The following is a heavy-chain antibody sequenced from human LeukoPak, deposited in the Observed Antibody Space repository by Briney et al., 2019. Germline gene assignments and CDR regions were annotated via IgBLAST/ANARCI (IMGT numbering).Heavy chain of an antibody. D-gene: IGHD4-23*01. CDR3: ARDDYGGNSNLEAFDI. CDR1: GYTFTSYG. CDR2: ISAYNGNT. V-gene: IGHV1-18*01. Sequence: ASVKVSCKASGYTFTSYGISWVRQAPGQGLEWMGWISAYNGNTNYAQKLQGRVTMTTDTSTSTAYMELRSLRSDDTAVYYCARDDYGGNSNLEAFDIWGQGTMVTVSS. J-gene: IGHJ3*02.